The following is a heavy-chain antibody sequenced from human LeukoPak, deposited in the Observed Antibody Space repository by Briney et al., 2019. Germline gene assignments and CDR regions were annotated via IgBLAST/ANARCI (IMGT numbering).Heavy chain of an antibody. CDR2: IRYDGSNK. V-gene: IGHV3-30*02. D-gene: IGHD3-10*01. J-gene: IGHJ4*02. CDR3: TTARRLWFGELFKYYFDY. Sequence: GGSLRLSCAASGFTFSSYGMHWVRQAPGKGLEWVAFIRYDGSNKYYADSVKGRFTISRDNSKNTLYLQMNSLKTEDTAVYYCTTARRLWFGELFKYYFDYWGQGTLVTVSS. CDR1: GFTFSSYG.